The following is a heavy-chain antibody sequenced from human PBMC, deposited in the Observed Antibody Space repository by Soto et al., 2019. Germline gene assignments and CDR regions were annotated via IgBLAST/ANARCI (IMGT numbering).Heavy chain of an antibody. CDR3: ATAGNYDNSGRDF. CDR2: ISANSGNT. CDR1: GFIFNNYA. D-gene: IGHD3-22*01. J-gene: IGHJ4*02. V-gene: IGHV1-18*04. Sequence: QVQLVKSGAEVKKPGASVKVSCKAFGFIFNNYAISWVRQAHGQGLEWMGWISANSGNTNYAQKLQGRVTMTTDTSTSTAYMEMRSLRSDDTAVDYFATAGNYDNSGRDFWGQGTLVTVSS.